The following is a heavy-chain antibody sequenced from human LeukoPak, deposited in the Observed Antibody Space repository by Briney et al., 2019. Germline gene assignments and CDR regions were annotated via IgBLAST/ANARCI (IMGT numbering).Heavy chain of an antibody. V-gene: IGHV3-11*01. Sequence: GGSLRLSCAASGFTFSDYYMNWIRQAPGKGLEWVSYISSSGSSIYYADSVKGRFTSSRDNAKNTLYLQMNSLRAEDTAVYYCAKASCSSTSCYLGAFDIWGQGTMVTVSS. CDR2: ISSSGSSI. D-gene: IGHD2-2*01. CDR1: GFTFSDYY. CDR3: AKASCSSTSCYLGAFDI. J-gene: IGHJ3*02.